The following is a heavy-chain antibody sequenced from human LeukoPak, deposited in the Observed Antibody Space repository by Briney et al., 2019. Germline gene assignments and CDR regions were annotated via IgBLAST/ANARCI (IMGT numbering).Heavy chain of an antibody. CDR3: ARDENWGPDY. V-gene: IGHV1-2*02. CDR2: IHAGRGDT. Sequence: ASVKVSCRASGYIFAAYSMHWVRQAPGQGLEWMGWIHAGRGDTNYAQKFQGRFTMTRDTSINTLFMELSSLRSNDTAVYYCARDENWGPDYWGQGTLVTVSS. CDR1: GYIFAAYS. D-gene: IGHD7-27*01. J-gene: IGHJ4*02.